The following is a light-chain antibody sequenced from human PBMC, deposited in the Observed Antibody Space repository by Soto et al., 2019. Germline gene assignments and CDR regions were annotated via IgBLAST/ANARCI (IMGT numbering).Light chain of an antibody. CDR3: SSYTSSSSVL. J-gene: IGLJ2*01. V-gene: IGLV2-14*01. CDR2: EVS. Sequence: QSALTQPASLSGSPGQSITISCTGTSRDVGGYNYVSWYQQHPGKAPKLMIYEVSNRPSGVSNRFSGSKSGNTASLTISGLQAEDEADYYCSSYTSSSSVLFGGVTKLTVL. CDR1: SRDVGGYNY.